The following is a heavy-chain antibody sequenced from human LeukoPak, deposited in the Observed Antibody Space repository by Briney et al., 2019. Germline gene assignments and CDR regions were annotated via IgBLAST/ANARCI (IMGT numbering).Heavy chain of an antibody. V-gene: IGHV4-30-4*08. Sequence: SETLSLTCTVSGGSISSGDYYWSWIRQPPGKGLEWIGYIYYSGSTYYNPSLKSRVTISVDTSKNQFSLKLSSVTAADTAVYYCARVGLGYEYFDYWGQGTLVTVSS. J-gene: IGHJ4*02. D-gene: IGHD2-2*01. CDR1: GGSISSGDYY. CDR3: ARVGLGYEYFDY. CDR2: IYYSGST.